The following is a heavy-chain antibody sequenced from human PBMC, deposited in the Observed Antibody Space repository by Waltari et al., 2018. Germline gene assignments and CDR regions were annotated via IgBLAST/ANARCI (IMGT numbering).Heavy chain of an antibody. CDR1: GFPFSSYS. Sequence: EVQLLESGGGLVQPGGSLRLSCAAPGFPFSSYSMSWVRQAPGKGLEWVSAISGSGGSTYYADSVKGRFTISRDNSKNTLYLQMNSLRAEDTAVYYCAKDLFGSGWYKVWGQGTLVTVSS. CDR3: AKDLFGSGWYKV. D-gene: IGHD6-19*01. J-gene: IGHJ4*02. V-gene: IGHV3-23*01. CDR2: ISGSGGST.